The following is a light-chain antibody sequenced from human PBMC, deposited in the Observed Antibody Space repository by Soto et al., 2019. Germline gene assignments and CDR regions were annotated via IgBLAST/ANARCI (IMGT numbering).Light chain of an antibody. J-gene: IGLJ1*01. CDR3: CSYAGSYTWV. CDR2: DVS. CDR1: SSDVGGYNY. Sequence: QSALTQPRSVSGSPGQSVPISCTGTSSDVGGYNYVSWYRQHPGKAPKLMMYDVSKRPSGVPDRFSGSKSGNTASLTISGLQAEDEADYYCCSYAGSYTWVFVTGTKLTVL. V-gene: IGLV2-11*01.